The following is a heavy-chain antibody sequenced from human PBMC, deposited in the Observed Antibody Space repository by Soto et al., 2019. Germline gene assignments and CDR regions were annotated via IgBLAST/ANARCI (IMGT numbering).Heavy chain of an antibody. CDR2: VNHSGST. J-gene: IGHJ4*02. Sequence: ASQALSLTCAFYFGSFNDYYLTLILQPPGKGLEWIGEVNHSGSTNCNPSLKSRVTVSVDMSKNQFSLRLSSVSAADTAVYFCARGQMRKNYFEYWGQGTPVTVSS. V-gene: IGHV4-34*01. CDR1: FGSFNDYY. CDR3: ARGQMRKNYFEY.